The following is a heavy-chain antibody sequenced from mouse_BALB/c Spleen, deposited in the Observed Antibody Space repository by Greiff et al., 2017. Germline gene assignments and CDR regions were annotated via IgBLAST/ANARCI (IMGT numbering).Heavy chain of an antibody. CDR1: GFNIKDTY. Sequence: VQLKQSGAELVKPGASVKLSCTASGFNIKDTYMHWVKQRPEQGLEWIGRIDPANGNTKYDPKFQGKATITADTSSNTAYLQLSSLTSEDTAVYYCAMDGNYGAMDYWGQGTSVTVSS. CDR2: IDPANGNT. D-gene: IGHD2-1*01. J-gene: IGHJ4*01. V-gene: IGHV14-3*02. CDR3: AMDGNYGAMDY.